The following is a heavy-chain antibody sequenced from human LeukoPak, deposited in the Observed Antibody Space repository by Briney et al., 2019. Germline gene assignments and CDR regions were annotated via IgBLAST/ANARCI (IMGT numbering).Heavy chain of an antibody. V-gene: IGHV4-34*01. Sequence: PSESLSLTCADYGGSFSGYYWSWIRQPPGKGLEWIGEINHSGSTNYNPSLKSRVTISVDTSKNQFSLKLSSVTAADTAVYYCARGRAAMARPFDYWGQGTLVTVSS. D-gene: IGHD5-18*01. CDR2: INHSGST. CDR3: ARGRAAMARPFDY. J-gene: IGHJ4*02. CDR1: GGSFSGYY.